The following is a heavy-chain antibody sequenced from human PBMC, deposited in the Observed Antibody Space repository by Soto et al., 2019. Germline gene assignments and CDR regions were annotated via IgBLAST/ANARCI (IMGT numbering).Heavy chain of an antibody. V-gene: IGHV3-23*01. CDR3: AGVGGRWFYFDC. D-gene: IGHD2-15*01. CDR1: GFTFRNYA. CDR2: ISGSGGST. J-gene: IGHJ4*02. Sequence: EVQLLESGGGLVQPGGSLRLSCAASGFTFRNYAMNWVRQAPGKGLEWVSGISGSGGSTYYADSVKGRFTISRDNSRNTLYLQMNSLRAEDTAVYYCAGVGGRWFYFDCWGQGTLVTVSS.